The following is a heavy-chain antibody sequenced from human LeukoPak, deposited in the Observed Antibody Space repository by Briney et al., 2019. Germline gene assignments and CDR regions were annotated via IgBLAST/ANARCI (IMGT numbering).Heavy chain of an antibody. V-gene: IGHV6-1*01. J-gene: IGHJ4*02. Sequence: SQTLSLTCSISGDSVFSDSAAWNWTRQSPSRGLEWLGRTYYRSKWYNDYAVSVKSRITINPDTSKNQFSLQLNSVTPEDTAVYYCAREKISGWLKREDYFDYWGQGTLVTVSS. CDR1: GDSVFSDSAA. CDR3: AREKISGWLKREDYFDY. CDR2: TYYRSKWYN. D-gene: IGHD6-19*01.